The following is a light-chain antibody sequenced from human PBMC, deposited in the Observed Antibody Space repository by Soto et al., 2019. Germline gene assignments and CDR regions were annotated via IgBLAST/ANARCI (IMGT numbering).Light chain of an antibody. J-gene: IGKJ5*01. V-gene: IGKV1-8*01. CDR1: QGISSY. CDR3: QQYYSYTIT. Sequence: ALRITQSPSSLSASTGARVTITCRASQGISSYLAWYQQKPGKAPKLLIYAASTLQSGVPSRFSASGSGTDFTLNISCLQSEDVATYDGQQYYSYTITFGQGTRLDI. CDR2: AAS.